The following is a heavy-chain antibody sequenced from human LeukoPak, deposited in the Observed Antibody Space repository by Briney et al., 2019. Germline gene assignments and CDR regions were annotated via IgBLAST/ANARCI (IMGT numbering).Heavy chain of an antibody. CDR1: GCTFSMYA. D-gene: IGHD5-12*01. CDR3: ARDSSGYDYYFDS. Sequence: GGFLRLSCAAAGCTFSMYAMHWVRQAPGKGLEWVAVISYDGSNKYYADSVKGRFTISRDNSKNTLYLQMNSLRAEDTAVYYCARDSSGYDYYFDSWGQGTLVTVSS. V-gene: IGHV3-30-3*01. J-gene: IGHJ4*02. CDR2: ISYDGSNK.